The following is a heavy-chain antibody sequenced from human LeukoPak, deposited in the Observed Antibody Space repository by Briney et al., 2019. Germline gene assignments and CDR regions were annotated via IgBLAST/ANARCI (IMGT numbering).Heavy chain of an antibody. CDR1: SYTFTTYW. D-gene: IGHD1-26*01. CDR3: ARLSVVGATISYFDY. Sequence: GESLKISCKGSSYTFTTYWIGWVRQMPGKGLEWMGIIYPGDSDTRYSPAFQGQPTISADKSISTAYLQWSSLKASDTAMYYCARLSVVGATISYFDYWGQGTLVTVSS. J-gene: IGHJ4*02. CDR2: IYPGDSDT. V-gene: IGHV5-51*01.